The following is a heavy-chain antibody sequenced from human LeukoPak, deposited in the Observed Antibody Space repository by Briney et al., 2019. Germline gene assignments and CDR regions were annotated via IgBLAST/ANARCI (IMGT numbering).Heavy chain of an antibody. Sequence: SETLSLTCTVSGGSISSGGYYWSWIRQPPGKGLEWIGYIYHSGSTYYNPSLKSRVTISVDRSKNQFSLKLSSVTAADTAVYYCARFYDCGGDCYGFGGWFDPWGQGTLVIVSS. CDR3: ARFYDCGGDCYGFGGWFDP. J-gene: IGHJ5*02. D-gene: IGHD2-21*01. CDR1: GGSISSGGYY. V-gene: IGHV4-30-2*01. CDR2: IYHSGST.